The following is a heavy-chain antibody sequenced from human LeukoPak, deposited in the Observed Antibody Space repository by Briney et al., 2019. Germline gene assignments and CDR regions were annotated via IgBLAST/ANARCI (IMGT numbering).Heavy chain of an antibody. J-gene: IGHJ5*02. Sequence: GGSLRLSCAASVFTFSSYSMNWVRDAPGRGREWVSYISSSSSTIHYADSLKGRFTLSRDNDKNSLYLQMNSLRAQDTAVYYCARAVRYFDWLATSPKYNWFDPWGQGTLVTVSS. CDR3: ARAVRYFDWLATSPKYNWFDP. V-gene: IGHV3-48*01. CDR1: VFTFSSYS. D-gene: IGHD3-9*01. CDR2: ISSSSSTI.